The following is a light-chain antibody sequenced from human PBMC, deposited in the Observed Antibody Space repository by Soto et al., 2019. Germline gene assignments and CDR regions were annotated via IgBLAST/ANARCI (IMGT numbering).Light chain of an antibody. CDR1: QDVCSRSNNKHS. CDR3: QQYKGYSTWT. J-gene: IGKJ1*01. CDR2: GAS. V-gene: IGKV4-1*01. Sequence: DIVMTQAPDSLAVSLGERATINCKSTQDVCSRSNNKHSLAWYQQTPGKAPKLLLRGASSLHRGVPSRFSGGGAGTEFTLTISSLQPEDFATYYCQQYKGYSTWTFGQGTKVDIK.